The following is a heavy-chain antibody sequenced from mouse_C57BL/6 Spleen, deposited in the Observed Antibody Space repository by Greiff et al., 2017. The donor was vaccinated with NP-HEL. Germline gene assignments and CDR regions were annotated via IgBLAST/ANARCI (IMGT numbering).Heavy chain of an antibody. CDR2: INPNNGGT. V-gene: IGHV1-22*01. Sequence: VQLQQSGPELVKPGASVKMSCKASGYTFTDYNMHWVKQSHGKSLEWIAYINPNNGGTSYNQKFKGKATLTVNKSSSTAYMELRSLTSEDSAVYYCAREITTVVATDYWGQGTTLTVSS. J-gene: IGHJ2*01. CDR3: AREITTVVATDY. CDR1: GYTFTDYN. D-gene: IGHD1-1*01.